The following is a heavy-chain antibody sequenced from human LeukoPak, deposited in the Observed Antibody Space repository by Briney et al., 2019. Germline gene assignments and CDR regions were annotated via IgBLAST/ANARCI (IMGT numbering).Heavy chain of an antibody. CDR2: INPNSGGT. CDR3: ATPSWYFYYYYYGMDV. Sequence: ASVKVSCKASGYTFTGYYMHWVRQAPGQGLEWMGWINPNSGGTNYAQKFQGRVTMTRDTSISTAYMELSRRRAGDTAVYYCATPSWYFYYYYYGMDVWGQGTTVTVSS. J-gene: IGHJ6*02. D-gene: IGHD6-13*01. V-gene: IGHV1-2*02. CDR1: GYTFTGYY.